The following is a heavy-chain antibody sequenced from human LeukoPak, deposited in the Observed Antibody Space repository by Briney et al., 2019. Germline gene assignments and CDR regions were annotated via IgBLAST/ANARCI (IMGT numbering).Heavy chain of an antibody. CDR2: IFYSGST. CDR3: ARASGQRITMVRGVRLFDY. D-gene: IGHD3-10*01. J-gene: IGHJ4*02. CDR1: GGSISSYY. V-gene: IGHV4-59*01. Sequence: SETLSLTCTLSGGSISSYYWSWIRQPPGKGLEWIGYIFYSGSTNYNPSLKSRVTISVDTSKNQFSLKLSSVTAADTAVYYCARASGQRITMVRGVRLFDYWGQGTLVTVSS.